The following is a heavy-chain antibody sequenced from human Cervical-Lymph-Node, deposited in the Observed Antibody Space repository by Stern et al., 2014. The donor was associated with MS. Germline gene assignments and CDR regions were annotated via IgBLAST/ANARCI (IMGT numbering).Heavy chain of an antibody. J-gene: IGHJ6*02. D-gene: IGHD3-10*01. CDR1: GFTFDDYA. V-gene: IGHV3-9*01. Sequence: QLVESGGGLVQPGRSLRLSCAASGFTFDDYAMHWVRQAPGKGLEWVSGISWNSGSIDYADSVKGRFTISRDNAKNSLYLQMNSLRAEDTALYYCAKDRYYYGSGTYPPNYYYYGMDVWGQGTTVTVSS. CDR3: AKDRYYYGSGTYPPNYYYYGMDV. CDR2: ISWNSGSI.